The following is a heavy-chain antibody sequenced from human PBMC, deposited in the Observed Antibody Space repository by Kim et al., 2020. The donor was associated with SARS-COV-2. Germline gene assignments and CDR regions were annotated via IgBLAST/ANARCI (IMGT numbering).Heavy chain of an antibody. CDR3: ARDRVGHCSSTSCSLHFDY. V-gene: IGHV4-59*11. CDR2: TYYIGST. J-gene: IGHJ4*02. CDR1: GGSISSHS. Sequence: SETLSLTCTVSGGSISSHSWSWIRQPPGKGLEWIGYTYYIGSTNYNPSLKSRVTISVDTSKNQFSLKLSSVTAADAAVYYCARDRVGHCSSTSCSLHFDYWGQGTLVTVSS. D-gene: IGHD2-2*01.